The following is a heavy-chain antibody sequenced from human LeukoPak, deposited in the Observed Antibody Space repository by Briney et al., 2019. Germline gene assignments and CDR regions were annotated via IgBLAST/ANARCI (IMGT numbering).Heavy chain of an antibody. CDR2: INAGNGNT. CDR1: GYTFTSYA. CDR3: ARDRWITIFGVVTHYGMDV. D-gene: IGHD3-3*01. V-gene: IGHV1-3*01. Sequence: ASVKVSCKASGYTFTSYAMHWVRQAPGQRLEWMGWINAGNGNTKYSQKFQGRVTITRDTSASTAYMELSSLRSEDTAVYYCARDRWITIFGVVTHYGMDVWGQGTTVTVSS. J-gene: IGHJ6*02.